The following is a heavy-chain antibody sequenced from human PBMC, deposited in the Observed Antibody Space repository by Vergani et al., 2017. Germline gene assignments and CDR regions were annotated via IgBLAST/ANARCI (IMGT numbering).Heavy chain of an antibody. J-gene: IGHJ6*02. Sequence: EVQLVESGGGLVQPGRSLRLSCAASGFTFDDYAMHWVRPAPGKGLEWVSGISWNSGSIGYADSVKGRFTISRDNAKNSLYLQMNSLRAEDTALYYCAKDMATSSPWLYYYYGMDVWGQGTTVTVSS. D-gene: IGHD5-12*01. CDR2: ISWNSGSI. CDR1: GFTFDDYA. V-gene: IGHV3-9*01. CDR3: AKDMATSSPWLYYYYGMDV.